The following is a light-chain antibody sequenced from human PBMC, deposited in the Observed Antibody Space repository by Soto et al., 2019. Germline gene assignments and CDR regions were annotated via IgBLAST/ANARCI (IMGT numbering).Light chain of an antibody. CDR3: HQYGSSPAT. Sequence: EIVMTQSPATLSVSPGERATLSCRASQSVSSNLAWYQQKPGQAPRLLIYGASSRATGIPDRFSGSGSGTDFTLTIGRLEPEDFAVYYCHQYGSSPATFGQGTKVDIK. V-gene: IGKV3-20*01. J-gene: IGKJ1*01. CDR2: GAS. CDR1: QSVSSN.